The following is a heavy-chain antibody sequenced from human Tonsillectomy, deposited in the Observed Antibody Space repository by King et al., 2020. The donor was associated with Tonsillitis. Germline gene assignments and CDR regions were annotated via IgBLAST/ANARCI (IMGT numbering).Heavy chain of an antibody. CDR3: ARRGWWSGIYFWAFAL. D-gene: IGHD1-26*01. Sequence: QLVQSGAEVKKPGESLKISCKGSGYSFTSYWIGWVRQMPGKGLEWMGIIYPGDSDTRYSPSFHGQVTISADKSISTAYLRWSSLKASDTAMYYCARRGWWSGIYFWAFALWAQGTMVAVSS. J-gene: IGHJ3*01. CDR2: IYPGDSDT. CDR1: GYSFTSYW. V-gene: IGHV5-51*03.